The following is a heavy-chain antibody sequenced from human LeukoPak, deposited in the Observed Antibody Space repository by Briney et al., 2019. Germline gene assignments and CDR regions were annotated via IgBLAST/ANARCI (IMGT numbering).Heavy chain of an antibody. CDR1: GFIFSSYW. J-gene: IGHJ3*01. V-gene: IGHV3-7*01. D-gene: IGHD2-21*02. CDR2: IKEDGSEK. Sequence: GGSLRLSCAASGFIFSSYWMNWVRQPPGKGLEWVANIKEDGSEKYYVDSLKGRSTISRDNAKNSLYLQMNSLRAEDTAVYYCARDLQCGGDCHYDAFDVWGQGTMVTVSS. CDR3: ARDLQCGGDCHYDAFDV.